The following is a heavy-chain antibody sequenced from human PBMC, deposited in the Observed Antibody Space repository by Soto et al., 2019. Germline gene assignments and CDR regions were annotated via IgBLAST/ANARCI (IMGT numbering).Heavy chain of an antibody. J-gene: IGHJ4*02. D-gene: IGHD3-16*01. CDR1: GFTFSDTA. CDR2: IGRGGDT. Sequence: EVQVLESGGGLVQPGGSLRLSCTASGFTFSDTAMAWVRQAPGKGLEWVSTIGRGGDTYYTDSLKGRFTISRDNSKTTLYLQMKSLRAADTAKYSWVKGGGGSRSDYWGQWTLVTVSS. V-gene: IGHV3-23*01. CDR3: VKGGGGSRSDY.